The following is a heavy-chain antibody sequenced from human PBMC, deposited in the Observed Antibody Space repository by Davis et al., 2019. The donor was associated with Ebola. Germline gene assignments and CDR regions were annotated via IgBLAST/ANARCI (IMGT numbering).Heavy chain of an antibody. V-gene: IGHV4-34*01. CDR2: ISHSGST. J-gene: IGHJ5*02. D-gene: IGHD3-10*01. CDR1: GGSFSGYY. Sequence: MPSETLSLTCAVYGGSFSGYYWSWIRQPPGKGLEWIGEISHSGSTNYNPSLKSRVTISVDTSKNQFSLKVNSVTAADTAVYYCARRSGKFDPWGQGTLVTVSS. CDR3: ARRSGKFDP.